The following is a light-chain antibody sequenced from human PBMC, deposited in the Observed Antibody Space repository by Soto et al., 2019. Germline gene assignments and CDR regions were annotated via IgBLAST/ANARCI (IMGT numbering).Light chain of an antibody. V-gene: IGLV2-14*03. CDR1: SSDIGGYNY. CDR2: DVS. J-gene: IGLJ2*01. CDR3: RSYTSSSTL. Sequence: QSALTQPASVSGSPGQSITISCTGTSSDIGGYNYVSWYQQHPGKAPKLMIYDVSYRPSGISNRFSGSKSGNTASLTISGLQAEDEANYYCRSYTSSSTLFGGGTKLTVL.